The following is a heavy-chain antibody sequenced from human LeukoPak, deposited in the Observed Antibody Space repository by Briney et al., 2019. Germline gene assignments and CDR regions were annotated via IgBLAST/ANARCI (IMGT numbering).Heavy chain of an antibody. Sequence: GGSLRLSCAASGFTFSSYGMHWVRQAPGKGLEWVAVISYDGSNKYYADSVKGRFTISRDNSKNTLYLQMNSLRAEDTAVYYCARSSYSSDPRERYFHLWGRGTLVTVSS. J-gene: IGHJ2*01. CDR1: GFTFSSYG. V-gene: IGHV3-30*03. CDR2: ISYDGSNK. CDR3: ARSSYSSDPRERYFHL. D-gene: IGHD6-25*01.